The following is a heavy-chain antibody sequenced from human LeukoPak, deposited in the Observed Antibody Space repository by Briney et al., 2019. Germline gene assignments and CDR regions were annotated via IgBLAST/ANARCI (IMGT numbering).Heavy chain of an antibody. CDR3: ARDSKVAAAGTSLGYYYYYMDV. J-gene: IGHJ6*03. V-gene: IGHV3-21*01. CDR2: ISSSSSYI. D-gene: IGHD6-13*01. CDR1: GFTFSSYS. Sequence: GGSLRLSCAASGFTFSSYSMNWVRQAPGKGLEWVSSISSSSSYIYYADSVKGRFTISRDNAKNSLYLQMNSLRAEDTAVYYCARDSKVAAAGTSLGYYYYYMDVWGKGTTVTVSS.